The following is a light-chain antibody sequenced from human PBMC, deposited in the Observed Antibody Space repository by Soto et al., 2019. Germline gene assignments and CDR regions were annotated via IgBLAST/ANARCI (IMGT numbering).Light chain of an antibody. V-gene: IGKV1-5*03. CDR2: KAS. CDR3: QQCNSYWT. Sequence: DIQMTQSPSTLSASVGDRVTITCRTSQSISDWLAWYQQKPGKAPKLLIYKASSLESGVPSRCSGSGSGTVFTLTIRSLHPDDFATYYCQQCNSYWTFGQGTKVEIK. J-gene: IGKJ1*01. CDR1: QSISDW.